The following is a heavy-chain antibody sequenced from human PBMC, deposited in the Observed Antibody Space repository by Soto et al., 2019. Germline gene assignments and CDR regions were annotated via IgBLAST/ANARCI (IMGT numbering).Heavy chain of an antibody. CDR1: GFTFSTYD. J-gene: IGHJ4*02. D-gene: IGHD5-18*01. Sequence: PGGSLRLSCAASGFTFSTYDMHWVRQAPGKGLEWMAVISYDGSNKYYADTAKGRFTISRDNSENTLYLQMNSLRPEDTAVYYCARERKFNSGIQLWTYWFDYWGQGTLVTVSS. V-gene: IGHV3-30-3*01. CDR3: ARERKFNSGIQLWTYWFDY. CDR2: ISYDGSNK.